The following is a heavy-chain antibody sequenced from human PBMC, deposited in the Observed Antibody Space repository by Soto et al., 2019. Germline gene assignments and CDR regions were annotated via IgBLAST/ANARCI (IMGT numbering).Heavy chain of an antibody. CDR3: ARGIAAAGTEYFQH. V-gene: IGHV3-53*04. J-gene: IGHJ1*01. D-gene: IGHD6-13*01. CDR1: GFTVSSNY. Sequence: EVQLVESGGGLVQPGGSLRLSCAASGFTVSSNYMSWVREAPGKGLEWVSVIYSGGSTYYADSVKGRFTISRHKSKNTLYLQMNSLRAEDTAVYYCARGIAAAGTEYFQHWGQGTLVTVSS. CDR2: IYSGGST.